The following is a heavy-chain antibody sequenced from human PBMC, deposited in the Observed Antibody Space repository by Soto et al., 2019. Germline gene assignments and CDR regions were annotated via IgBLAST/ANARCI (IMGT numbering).Heavy chain of an antibody. V-gene: IGHV3-23*01. J-gene: IGHJ4*02. Sequence: EVQLLESGGDLVQPGGSLRLSCAASGFTFSNYPMNWVRRAPGKGLEWVSTISGGGDETYYTDSVTGRFTISRDNSNNMVFLQMASLRVEDTALYYCAKTGLLAWSGGDFDHWGRGALVTVSS. D-gene: IGHD3-3*01. CDR2: ISGGGDET. CDR3: AKTGLLAWSGGDFDH. CDR1: GFTFSNYP.